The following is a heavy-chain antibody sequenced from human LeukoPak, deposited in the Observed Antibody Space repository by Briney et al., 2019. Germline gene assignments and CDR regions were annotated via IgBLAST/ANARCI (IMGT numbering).Heavy chain of an antibody. CDR1: GGSLSSGDYY. J-gene: IGHJ4*02. CDR3: ARGTRGYEWLYDY. D-gene: IGHD6-19*01. Sequence: PSQTLSLTCTVSGGSLSSGDYYWSWIRQPPGKGLEWIGYIYYSGSTYYNPSLKSRVTISVDTSKNQFSLKLSSVTAADTAVYSCARGTRGYEWLYDYWGQGTLVTVSS. CDR2: IYYSGST. V-gene: IGHV4-30-4*01.